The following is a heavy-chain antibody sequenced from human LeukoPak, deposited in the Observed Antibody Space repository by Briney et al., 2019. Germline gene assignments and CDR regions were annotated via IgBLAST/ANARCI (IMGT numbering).Heavy chain of an antibody. CDR3: AKVGRQEFDY. V-gene: IGHV3-74*01. CDR1: GLTFSNYW. Sequence: GGSLRLSCAVSGLTFSNYWMHWVRQAPGKGLVWVSRISNDGTSTSYADSVKGRFTISRDNAKNSLYLQMNSLRAEDTAVYYCAKVGRQEFDYWGQGTLVTVSS. J-gene: IGHJ4*02. CDR2: ISNDGTST.